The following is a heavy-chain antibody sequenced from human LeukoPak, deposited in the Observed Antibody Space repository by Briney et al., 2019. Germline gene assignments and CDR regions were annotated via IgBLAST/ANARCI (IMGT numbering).Heavy chain of an antibody. D-gene: IGHD4-17*01. CDR3: AKDHYGDYAYDY. CDR2: ISGSGGST. J-gene: IGHJ4*02. V-gene: IGHV3-23*01. CDR1: GFTFSSYG. Sequence: GGSLRLSCAASGFTFSSYGISWVRQAPGKGLEWVSSISGSGGSTYYAQSVKGRFTISRDNSKNTLYLQMNSLRAEDTAVYYCAKDHYGDYAYDYWGQGTLVTVSS.